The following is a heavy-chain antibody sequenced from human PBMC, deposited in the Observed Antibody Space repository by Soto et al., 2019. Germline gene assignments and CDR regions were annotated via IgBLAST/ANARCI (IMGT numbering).Heavy chain of an antibody. V-gene: IGHV3-33*01. D-gene: IGHD6-13*01. CDR1: GFTFSSYG. Sequence: QVQLVESGGGVVQPGRSLRLSCAAPGFTFSSYGMHWVRQAPGKGLEWVAVIWYDGSNKYYADSVKGRFTISRDNSKNTLYLQMNSLRAEDTAVYYCARDKGAAAGPSYYSYYYGMDVWGQGTTVTVSS. J-gene: IGHJ6*02. CDR2: IWYDGSNK. CDR3: ARDKGAAAGPSYYSYYYGMDV.